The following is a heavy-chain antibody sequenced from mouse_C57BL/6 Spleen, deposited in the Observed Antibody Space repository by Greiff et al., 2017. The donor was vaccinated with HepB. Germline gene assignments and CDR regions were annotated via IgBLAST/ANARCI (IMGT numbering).Heavy chain of an antibody. CDR3: TRGDYGNYGGFDV. Sequence: EVKLVESGEGLVKPGGSLKLSCAASGFTFSSYAMSWVRQTPEKRLEWVAYLSSGGDYIYYADTVKGRFTISRDNARNHLYLQMSSLKSEDTAMYYCTRGDYGNYGGFDVWGTGTTVTVSS. CDR1: GFTFSSYA. V-gene: IGHV5-9-1*02. D-gene: IGHD2-1*01. CDR2: LSSGGDYI. J-gene: IGHJ1*03.